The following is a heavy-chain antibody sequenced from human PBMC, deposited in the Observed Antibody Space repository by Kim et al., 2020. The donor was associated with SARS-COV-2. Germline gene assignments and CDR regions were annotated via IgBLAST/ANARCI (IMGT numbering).Heavy chain of an antibody. Sequence: SETLSLTCTVSSHSTSSGYYWGWIRQSPGKGLEWIGSVHQSSMTYYNPSLRSRVTISIDTSKNQFSLRLNSVTAADTAVYYCTSKYYYDTSGYYYADWWGQRTLVTVSS. V-gene: IGHV4-38-2*02. CDR2: VHQSSMT. D-gene: IGHD3-22*01. J-gene: IGHJ4*02. CDR1: SHSTSSGYY. CDR3: TSKYYYDTSGYYYADW.